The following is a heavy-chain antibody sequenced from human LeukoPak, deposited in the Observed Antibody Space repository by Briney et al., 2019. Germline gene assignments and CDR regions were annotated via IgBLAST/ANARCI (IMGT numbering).Heavy chain of an antibody. Sequence: GGSLRLSCAASGFTFSDYSMNWVRQAPGKGLESISYIGPSGNFINYADSVKGRFTISRDNAKKSLYLQINSLRAEDTAVYYCSRDPRVLDYWGQGTLVTVSS. CDR2: IGPSGNFI. CDR3: SRDPRVLDY. V-gene: IGHV3-21*05. J-gene: IGHJ4*02. CDR1: GFTFSDYS.